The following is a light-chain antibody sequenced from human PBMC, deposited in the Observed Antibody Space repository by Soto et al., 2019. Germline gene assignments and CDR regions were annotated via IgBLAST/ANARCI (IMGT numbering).Light chain of an antibody. CDR3: QQYGSSYT. Sequence: EMVLTQSPCTLSLSPGERATLSGRASQSVSSSYLAWYQQKPGQAPRLLIYGASSRATGIPDRFSGSGSGTDFTLTISRVEPEDFAVYYGQQYGSSYTFGQGTKLEIK. V-gene: IGKV3-20*01. CDR2: GAS. J-gene: IGKJ2*01. CDR1: QSVSSSY.